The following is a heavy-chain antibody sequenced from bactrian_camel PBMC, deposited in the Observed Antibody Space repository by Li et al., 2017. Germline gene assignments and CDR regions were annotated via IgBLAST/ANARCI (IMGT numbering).Heavy chain of an antibody. D-gene: IGHD1*01. V-gene: IGHV3S67*01. CDR1: DGYTFSRYC. J-gene: IGHJ4*01. CDR3: AADTTVGRWNLFLASQWKY. Sequence: VQLVESGGGLVQPGGSLRLSCEASDGYTFSRYCMSWFRQAPGKEREAIAAINRVDTTFYADSVKGRFTISKDNAKNTLYLQMNSLKPEDTAMYYCAADTTVGRWNLFLASQWKYWGQGTQVTVS. CDR2: INRVDTT.